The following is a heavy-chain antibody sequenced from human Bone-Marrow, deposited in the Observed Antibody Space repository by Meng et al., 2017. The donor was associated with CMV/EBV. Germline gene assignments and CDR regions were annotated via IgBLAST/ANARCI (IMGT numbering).Heavy chain of an antibody. D-gene: IGHD4/OR15-4a*01. CDR2: IGTAGDT. CDR3: ARVLRANAPDY. Sequence: GESLKISCAACGFTFSSYDMHWVRQATGKGLEWVSAIGTAGDTYYPGSVKGQFTISRENAKNSLYLQMNSLRAEDTAVYYCARVLRANAPDYWGQGPLVPVSS. J-gene: IGHJ4*02. V-gene: IGHV3-13*03. CDR1: GFTFSSYD.